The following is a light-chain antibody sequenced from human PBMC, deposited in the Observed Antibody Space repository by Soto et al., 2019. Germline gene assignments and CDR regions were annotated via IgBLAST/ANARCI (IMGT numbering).Light chain of an antibody. J-gene: IGKJ5*01. CDR3: QQYYHVPVT. Sequence: DIVMTQSPDSLSVSLGERATFSCKSSLTLLYNSNNKNYLAWFQQKPGQAPKLLIYWASTRNSGVPDRFSGSGSGTDFTLTISNLQAEDVATYYCQQYYHVPVTFGQGTRLEI. V-gene: IGKV4-1*01. CDR1: LTLLYNSNNKNY. CDR2: WAS.